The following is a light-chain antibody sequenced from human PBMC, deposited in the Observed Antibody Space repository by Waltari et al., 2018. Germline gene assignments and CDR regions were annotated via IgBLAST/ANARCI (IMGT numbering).Light chain of an antibody. CDR1: QRVSSN. Sequence: EIVMTQSPATLSVSPGERATLSCRASQRVSSNLAWYQQKPGQAPRLLIYGASTRATSIPARFSGSGSGTEFTLTISSLQYEDFAVYYCQQYNNWPRTFGQGTKVEIK. CDR2: GAS. V-gene: IGKV3-15*01. J-gene: IGKJ1*01. CDR3: QQYNNWPRT.